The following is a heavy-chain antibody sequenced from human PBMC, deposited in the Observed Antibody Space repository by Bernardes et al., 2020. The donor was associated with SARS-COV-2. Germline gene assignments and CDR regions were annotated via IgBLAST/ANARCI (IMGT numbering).Heavy chain of an antibody. V-gene: IGHV3-15*01. CDR3: TTGSYL. Sequence: GSLRLSCAASGFTFSNAWMSWVRQAPGRGLEWVGRIKSKPDGGTTDYAAPMKGRFTISRDDSKNTVYLQMNNLKTEDTAVYYCTTGSYLWGQGTMVTVSS. CDR1: GFTFSNAW. CDR2: IKSKPDGGTT. J-gene: IGHJ3*01.